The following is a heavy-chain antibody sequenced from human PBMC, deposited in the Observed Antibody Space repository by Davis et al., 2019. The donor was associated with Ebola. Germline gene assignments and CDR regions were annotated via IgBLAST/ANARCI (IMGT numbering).Heavy chain of an antibody. Sequence: AASVKVSCKASGYTFTGYYMHWVRQAPGQGLEWMGWINPNSGGTNYAQKFQGWVTTTRDTSISTAYMELSRLRSDDTAVYYCARDGTVLDLPYYYYYGMDVWGQGTTVTVSS. D-gene: IGHD3/OR15-3a*01. J-gene: IGHJ6*02. CDR3: ARDGTVLDLPYYYYYGMDV. CDR2: INPNSGGT. V-gene: IGHV1-2*04. CDR1: GYTFTGYY.